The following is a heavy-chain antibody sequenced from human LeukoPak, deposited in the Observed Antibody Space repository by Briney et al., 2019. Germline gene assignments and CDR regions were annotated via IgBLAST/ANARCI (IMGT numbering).Heavy chain of an antibody. D-gene: IGHD6-13*01. Sequence: PSETLSLTCTVSGGSINSGSYYWSWIRQPAGKGLEWIGRIYTSGSTKYNPSLKSRVTISVDTSKNQFSLKLSSVTAADTAVYYCARVIAAAGEFDYWGQGTLVTVSS. V-gene: IGHV4-61*02. J-gene: IGHJ4*02. CDR1: GGSINSGSYY. CDR3: ARVIAAAGEFDY. CDR2: IYTSGST.